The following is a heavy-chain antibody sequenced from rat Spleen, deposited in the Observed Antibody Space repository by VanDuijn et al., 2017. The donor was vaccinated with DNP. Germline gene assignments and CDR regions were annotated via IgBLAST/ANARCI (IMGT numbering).Heavy chain of an antibody. CDR2: ITGGGGTT. V-gene: IGHV5-31*01. D-gene: IGHD1-3*01. CDR3: ARDDYGSYGAMDP. J-gene: IGHJ4*01. CDR1: GFTFSYYW. Sequence: EVQLVESGGDLVQPGRSLKLSCVASGFTFSYYWMAWVRQVPGKGLEWIASITGGGGTTSYPDSVKGRFTISREDARNTLSLQMNSLRSEDTATYYCARDDYGSYGAMDPWGQGTSVTVSS.